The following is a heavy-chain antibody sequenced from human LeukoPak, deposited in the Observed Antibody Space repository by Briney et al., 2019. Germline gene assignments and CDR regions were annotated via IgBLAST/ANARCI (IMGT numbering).Heavy chain of an antibody. CDR2: ISGRGGST. CDR3: ARVSTAVSLAIYY. V-gene: IGHV3-23*01. CDR1: GFIFSNYA. J-gene: IGHJ4*02. Sequence: PGGSLRLSCAASGFIFSNYAMAWVRQAPGKGLEWVSSISGRGGSTNYADFVKGRFTISRDNSKSTVYLQMDGLRAEETGVYYCARVSTAVSLAIYYWGQGTLVTVST. D-gene: IGHD3-3*01.